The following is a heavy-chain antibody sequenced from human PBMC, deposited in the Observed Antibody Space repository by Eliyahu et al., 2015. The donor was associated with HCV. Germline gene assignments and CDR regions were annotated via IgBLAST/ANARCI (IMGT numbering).Heavy chain of an antibody. CDR3: TTEAWVYGSGRGA. CDR2: IESNTDGGTA. D-gene: IGHD3-10*01. J-gene: IGHJ3*01. CDR1: GFTFSDAW. V-gene: IGHV3-15*04. Sequence: EVQLVESGGGLVKPGGSLRLSCAASGFTFSDAWMSWVRQPPGKGLEWVGRIESNTDGGTADYAAPMKGGFTISRDDSKNTLYLQLNSLKTEDTAVYYCTTEAWVYGSGRGAWGQGTMVTVSS.